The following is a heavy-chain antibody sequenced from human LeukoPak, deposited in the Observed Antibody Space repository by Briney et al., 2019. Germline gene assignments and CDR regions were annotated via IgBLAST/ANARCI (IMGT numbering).Heavy chain of an antibody. V-gene: IGHV3-23*01. Sequence: PGGSLRLSCAASGFTFSSYAMSWVRQAPGKGLEWVSAISGSGGSTHYADSVKGRFTISRDNAKNSLYLQMNSLRAEDTAVYYCASWYSSSSYWGQGTLVTVSS. J-gene: IGHJ4*02. CDR2: ISGSGGST. D-gene: IGHD6-6*01. CDR3: ASWYSSSSY. CDR1: GFTFSSYA.